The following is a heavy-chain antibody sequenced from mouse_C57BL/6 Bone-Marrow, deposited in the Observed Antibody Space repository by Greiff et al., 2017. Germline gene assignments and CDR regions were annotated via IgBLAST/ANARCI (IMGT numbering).Heavy chain of an antibody. V-gene: IGHV1-69*01. Sequence: QVQLQQPVAELVMPGASVKLSCTASGYTFTNYCMHWVKQRPEQGLEWIGEIDPSDSYTKYNPKFQGKSTLTVDTSSSTAYMQLSSLTSEDSAVYYCAREGFNTTGPFAYWGQGTLLTVSA. D-gene: IGHD1-1*01. CDR1: GYTFTNYC. CDR3: AREGFNTTGPFAY. J-gene: IGHJ3*01. CDR2: IDPSDSYT.